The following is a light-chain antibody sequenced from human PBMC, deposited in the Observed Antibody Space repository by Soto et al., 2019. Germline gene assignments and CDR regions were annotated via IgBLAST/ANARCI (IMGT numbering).Light chain of an antibody. CDR3: QQYHHVPYT. Sequence: DVQVTQSPSSLPSPLGDRVTITSQPSQDINNFLNWYQQKPGKAPKLLIYDVSNLEAGFPSRFSGSASGAHFTFTITSLQAEDFATYYCQQYHHVPYTFPQGTKVDIK. CDR1: QDINNF. J-gene: IGKJ2*01. V-gene: IGKV1-33*01. CDR2: DVS.